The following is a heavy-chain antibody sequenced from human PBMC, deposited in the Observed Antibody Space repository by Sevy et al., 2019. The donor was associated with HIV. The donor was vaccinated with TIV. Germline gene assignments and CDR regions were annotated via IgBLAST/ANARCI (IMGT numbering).Heavy chain of an antibody. J-gene: IGHJ5*02. CDR2: IYYSGST. CDR1: GGSISSYY. CDR3: ARGGMGSGHYYVSSMGNWFDP. V-gene: IGHV4-59*01. Sequence: SETLSLTCTVSGGSISSYYWSWIRQPPGKGLEWIGYIYYSGSTNYNPSLKSRVTISVDTSKNQFSLKLSSVTAADTAVYYCARGGMGSGHYYVSSMGNWFDPWGQGTLVTVSS. D-gene: IGHD3-22*01.